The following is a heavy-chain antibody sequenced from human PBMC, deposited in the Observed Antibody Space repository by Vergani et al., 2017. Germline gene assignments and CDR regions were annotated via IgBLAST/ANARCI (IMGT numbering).Heavy chain of an antibody. CDR3: ARGSCLGGSCYKPLFDY. Sequence: QVQLQESGPGLVKPSQNLSLTCTVSGGSINSHNYYWSWIRQPAGKGLEWIGRIHTRGSTNYNPSLKSRVTMSEDTSKNQFSLNLTSVTAADTAVYFCARGSCLGGSCYKPLFDYWGQGILVTVSS. D-gene: IGHD2-15*01. V-gene: IGHV4-61*02. CDR1: GGSINSHNYY. CDR2: IHTRGST. J-gene: IGHJ4*02.